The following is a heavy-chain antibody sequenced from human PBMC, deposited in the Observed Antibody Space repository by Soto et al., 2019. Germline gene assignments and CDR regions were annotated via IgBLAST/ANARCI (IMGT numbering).Heavy chain of an antibody. CDR3: ARDQLHSSSSYVYYYYGMDV. D-gene: IGHD6-13*01. CDR1: GFTFSSYA. CDR2: ISYDGSNK. Sequence: GGSLRLSCAASGFTFSSYAMHWVRQAPGKGLEWVAVISYDGSNKYYADSVKGRFNISRDNSKNTLYLQMNRLRAEDTAVYYCARDQLHSSSSYVYYYYGMDVWGQGTTVTVSS. J-gene: IGHJ6*02. V-gene: IGHV3-30-3*01.